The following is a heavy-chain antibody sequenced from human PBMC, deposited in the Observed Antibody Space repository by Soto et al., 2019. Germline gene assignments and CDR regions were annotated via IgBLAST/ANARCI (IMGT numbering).Heavy chain of an antibody. CDR2: ISYDGSNK. D-gene: IGHD2-15*01. Sequence: GGSLRLSCAASGFTFSSYGMHWVRQAPGKGLEGVAVISYDGSNKYYADSVKGRFTISRDNSKNTLYLQMNSLRAEDTAVCYCAKALRYCSGGSCYSDYYYYGMDVWGQGTTVTVSS. CDR1: GFTFSSYG. CDR3: AKALRYCSGGSCYSDYYYYGMDV. V-gene: IGHV3-30*18. J-gene: IGHJ6*02.